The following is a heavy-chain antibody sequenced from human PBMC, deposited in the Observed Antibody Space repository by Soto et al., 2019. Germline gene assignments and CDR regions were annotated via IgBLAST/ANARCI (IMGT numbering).Heavy chain of an antibody. J-gene: IGHJ6*02. CDR3: ARATYYYDSSGYPWYYYYGMDV. Sequence: SETLSLTCAVYGGSFSCYYWSWMRQPPWKGLEWIGEINHSGSTNYNPSLKSRVTISVDTSKNQFSLKLSSVTAADTAVYYCARATYYYDSSGYPWYYYYGMDVWGQGTTVTVSS. CDR2: INHSGST. D-gene: IGHD3-22*01. V-gene: IGHV4-34*01. CDR1: GGSFSCYY.